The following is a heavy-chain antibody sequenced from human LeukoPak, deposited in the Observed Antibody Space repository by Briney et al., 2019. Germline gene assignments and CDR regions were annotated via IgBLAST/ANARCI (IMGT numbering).Heavy chain of an antibody. V-gene: IGHV3-66*01. D-gene: IGHD1-26*01. J-gene: IGHJ4*02. CDR3: ARRSGEGYFDC. CDR2: IYSGGST. CDR1: GFSVGSNY. Sequence: GGSLRLSCAASGFSVGSNYMTWVRLAPGKGLECVSVIYSGGSTYYADSVKGRFTISRDNSKNTLYLQLNSLRAEDTAVYYCARRSGEGYFDCWGQGTLVTVSS.